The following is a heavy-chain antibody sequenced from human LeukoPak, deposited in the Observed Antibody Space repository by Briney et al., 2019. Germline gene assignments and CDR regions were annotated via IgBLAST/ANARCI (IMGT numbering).Heavy chain of an antibody. CDR3: ARGGSFYYYMDV. CDR1: PDSVTDYY. D-gene: IGHD3-10*01. Sequence: PSETLSLTCTVSPDSVTDYYWSWIRQPVGKGLEWIGYIYDIGSTNYNPTLQSRVTMSVDRSKNQFSLKLTSVTAADTAVYYCARGGSFYYYMDVWGKGTTVTASS. J-gene: IGHJ6*03. V-gene: IGHV4-4*07. CDR2: IYDIGST.